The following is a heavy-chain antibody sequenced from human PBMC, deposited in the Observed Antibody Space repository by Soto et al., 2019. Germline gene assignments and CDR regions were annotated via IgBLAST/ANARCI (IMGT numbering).Heavy chain of an antibody. V-gene: IGHV4-34*01. D-gene: IGHD5-18*01. Sequence: SETLSLTCAVYGGSFSGYYWSWIRQPPGKGLEWIGEINHSGSTNYNPSLKSRVTISVDTSKNQFSLKLSSVTAADTAVYYCARSQDYRDTAMVRSFDYWGQGTLVTVSS. CDR1: GGSFSGYY. CDR3: ARSQDYRDTAMVRSFDY. CDR2: INHSGST. J-gene: IGHJ4*02.